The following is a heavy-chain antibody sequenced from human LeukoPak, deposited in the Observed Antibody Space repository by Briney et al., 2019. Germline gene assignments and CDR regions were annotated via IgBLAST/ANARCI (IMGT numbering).Heavy chain of an antibody. J-gene: IGHJ4*02. CDR3: ARDREHYYGSGSYYNS. D-gene: IGHD3-10*01. CDR1: GFTFSSYS. V-gene: IGHV3-21*01. CDR2: ISSSSGYI. Sequence: GGSLRLSCTASGFTFSSYSMNWVRQAPGKGLEWVSSISSSSGYIHYADSVKGRFTISRDNAKKSLYLQMNSLRVEDTAVYYCARDREHYYGSGSYYNSWGQGTPVTVSS.